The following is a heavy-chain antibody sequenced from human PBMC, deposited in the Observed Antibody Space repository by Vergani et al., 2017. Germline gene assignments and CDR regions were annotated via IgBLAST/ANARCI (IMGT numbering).Heavy chain of an antibody. D-gene: IGHD6-19*01. Sequence: QLQLQESGPGLVKPSATLSLTCSVSGAYIRSSNYYWGWIRQPPGKGLEWIASIYYSWSTYYNPSLKSRVTISVDTSKNHFSLKLSSVTAADTAVYFCARHSTVEWLVKLGWIDPWGQGILVTVSS. J-gene: IGHJ5*02. CDR1: GAYIRSSNYY. CDR2: IYYSWST. V-gene: IGHV4-39*01. CDR3: ARHSTVEWLVKLGWIDP.